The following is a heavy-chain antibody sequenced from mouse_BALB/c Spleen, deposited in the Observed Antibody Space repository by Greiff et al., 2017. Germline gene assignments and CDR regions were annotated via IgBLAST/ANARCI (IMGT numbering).Heavy chain of an antibody. CDR3: ARLPYDGYGWFAY. CDR1: GYTFTSFW. D-gene: IGHD2-3*01. V-gene: IGHV1S41*01. J-gene: IGHJ3*01. Sequence: DLVKPGASVKLSCTASGYTFTSFWINWVKQRPGQGLEWIGRIAPGSGSTYYNEMFKGKATLTVDTSASTANIQLSSLSSEDSAVYFCARLPYDGYGWFAYWGQGTLVTVSA. CDR2: IAPGSGST.